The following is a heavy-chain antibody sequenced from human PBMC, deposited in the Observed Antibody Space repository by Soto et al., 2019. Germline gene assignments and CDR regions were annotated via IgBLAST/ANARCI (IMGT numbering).Heavy chain of an antibody. CDR3: VHLSGSLYHYYGLDV. CDR2: VYYSGST. CDR1: GASVSSSNHY. J-gene: IGHJ6*02. V-gene: IGHV4-61*01. Sequence: SETRSLTCTVSGASVSSSNHYWSWVRQPPGKGLEWIGYVYYSGSTNSNPSLKSRVTLSLDTSRSQFSLKLNSVTAADTAVYYCVHLSGSLYHYYGLDVWGQGTTVTAP. D-gene: IGHD1-26*01.